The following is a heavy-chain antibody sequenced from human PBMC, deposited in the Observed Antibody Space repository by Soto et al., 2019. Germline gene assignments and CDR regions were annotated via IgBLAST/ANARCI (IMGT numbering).Heavy chain of an antibody. V-gene: IGHV4-34*01. Sequence: SETLSLTCAVYGGSFSGYYWSWIRQPPGKGLEWIGEINHSGSTNYNPSLKSRVTISVDTSKNQFSLKLSSVTAADTAVYYCARGPYYYGSGSLGLDYYYYGMDVWGQGTTVTVSS. D-gene: IGHD3-10*01. CDR1: GGSFSGYY. CDR2: INHSGST. CDR3: ARGPYYYGSGSLGLDYYYYGMDV. J-gene: IGHJ6*02.